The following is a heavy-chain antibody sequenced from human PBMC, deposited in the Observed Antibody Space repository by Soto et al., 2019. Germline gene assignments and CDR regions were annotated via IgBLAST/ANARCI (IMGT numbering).Heavy chain of an antibody. D-gene: IGHD6-6*01. CDR2: IYSGGST. CDR3: ARGRDSSSGYYYYYMDV. Sequence: GGSLRLSCAASGFTVSSNYMSWVRQAPGKGLEWVPVIYSGGSTYYADSVKGRFTISRHNSKNTLYLQMNSLRAEDTAVYYCARGRDSSSGYYYYYMDVWGKGTTVTVSS. CDR1: GFTVSSNY. J-gene: IGHJ6*03. V-gene: IGHV3-53*04.